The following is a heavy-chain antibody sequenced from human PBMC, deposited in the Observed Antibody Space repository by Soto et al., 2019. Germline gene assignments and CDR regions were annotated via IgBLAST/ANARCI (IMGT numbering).Heavy chain of an antibody. CDR3: ERGLFDGYNGYYYYGMDV. CDR2: TYYRSKWYS. Sequence: SQTLSLTCAISGDSVSSNIAAWNCIRPSPSRGLEWLGRTYYRSKWYSDYAVSVKSRITINPDTSKNQFSLQLNSVTPEDTAVYYCERGLFDGYNGYYYYGMDVWGQGTTVTVSS. D-gene: IGHD5-12*01. J-gene: IGHJ6*02. CDR1: GDSVSSNIAA. V-gene: IGHV6-1*01.